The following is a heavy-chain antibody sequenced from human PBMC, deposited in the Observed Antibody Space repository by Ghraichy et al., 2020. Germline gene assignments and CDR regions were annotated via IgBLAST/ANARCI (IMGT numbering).Heavy chain of an antibody. CDR3: ARGRYCVGSDCYPRPSSFAS. V-gene: IGHV4-34*01. CDR1: DGPFGGYY. Sequence: SETLSLTCAVYDGPFGGYYWSVIRQSPGRGLEWIGEVYPGRRPTSNPSLESRATISVDTSSYHFSLTLTSVTAEDTAIYSCARGRYCVGSDCYPRPSSFASWGQGTLVIVSS. D-gene: IGHD2-21*02. CDR2: VYPGRRP. J-gene: IGHJ4*02.